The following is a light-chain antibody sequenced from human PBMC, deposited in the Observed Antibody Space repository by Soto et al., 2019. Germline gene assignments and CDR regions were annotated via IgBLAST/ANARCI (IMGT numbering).Light chain of an antibody. CDR3: QQYNSYSKT. CDR1: QSISSW. CDR2: DAS. Sequence: DIQMTQSPSTLSASVGDRVTITCRASQSISSWLAWYQQKPGKAPKLLIYDASSLESGVPSRFGGSGSGTEVTPTISSLQPDDFSAYYCQQYNSYSKTFGQGTKVEVK. V-gene: IGKV1-5*01. J-gene: IGKJ1*01.